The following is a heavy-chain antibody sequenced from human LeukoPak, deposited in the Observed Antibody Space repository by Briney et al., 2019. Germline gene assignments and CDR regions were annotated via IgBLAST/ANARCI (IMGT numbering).Heavy chain of an antibody. CDR1: GGTFSSYA. D-gene: IGHD3-22*01. Sequence: SVKVSCKASGGTFSSYAISWVRQAPRHGLEWMGGIIPNFGTANYAQKFQGRVTITADESTSTAYMELSSLRSEDTAVYYCASGAAYDSSGYSNRNYYYGMDVWGQGTTVTVSS. V-gene: IGHV1-69*01. J-gene: IGHJ6*02. CDR2: IIPNFGTA. CDR3: ASGAAYDSSGYSNRNYYYGMDV.